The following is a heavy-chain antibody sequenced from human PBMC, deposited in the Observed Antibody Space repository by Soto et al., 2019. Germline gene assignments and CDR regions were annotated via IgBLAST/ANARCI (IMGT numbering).Heavy chain of an antibody. CDR2: ISTTSTYI. V-gene: IGHV3-21*01. CDR1: GVTFSGDS. Sequence: VGALRLSCAASGVTFSGDSMNWVRQAPGKGLEWVSAISTTSTYIYYADSVKGRFTISRDNANNSLHLQMNILRAEDTAVYYCTRDYVMDVWGQGTTVTVSS. CDR3: TRDYVMDV. J-gene: IGHJ6*02.